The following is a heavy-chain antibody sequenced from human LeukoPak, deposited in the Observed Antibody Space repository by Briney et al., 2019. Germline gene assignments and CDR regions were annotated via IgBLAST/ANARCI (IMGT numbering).Heavy chain of an antibody. J-gene: IGHJ4*02. V-gene: IGHV5-51*01. Sequence: GESLKISCKGFGYSFTSYWIAWVRQMPGKGLEWMGIIYRGDSDTRYSPASQAQGTISSNKSINTAYLQWSSLKASDTATYYCARRYDNTGYYVYWGEGTLVTVSS. CDR2: IYRGDSDT. CDR3: ARRYDNTGYYVY. D-gene: IGHD3-22*01. CDR1: GYSFTSYW.